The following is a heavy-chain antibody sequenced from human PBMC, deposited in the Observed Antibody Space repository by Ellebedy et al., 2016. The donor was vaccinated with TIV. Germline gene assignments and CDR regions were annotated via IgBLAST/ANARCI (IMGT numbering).Heavy chain of an antibody. V-gene: IGHV4-59*01. J-gene: IGHJ3*02. Sequence: MPSETLSLTCDVSGASMSYNYWSWVRQPPGKGLEWIGNIYDIGTTNYNPSLKSRVAISIDTSKNQFSLKLSSVTAADTAVYYCARGIFGDYGPADAFDIWGQGTMVTVSS. CDR2: IYDIGTT. D-gene: IGHD4-17*01. CDR3: ARGIFGDYGPADAFDI. CDR1: GASMSYNY.